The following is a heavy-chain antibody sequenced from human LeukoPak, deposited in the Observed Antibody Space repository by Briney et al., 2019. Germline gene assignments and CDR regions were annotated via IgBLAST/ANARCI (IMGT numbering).Heavy chain of an antibody. Sequence: PSETLSLTCTVSGGSISSGDYYWSWIRQPPGKGLEWIGYIYYGGSTYYNPSLKSRVTISVDTSENQFSLKLSSVTAADTAVYYCAREGRVATNAFDIWGQGTMVTVSS. V-gene: IGHV4-30-4*01. CDR3: AREGRVATNAFDI. CDR1: GGSISSGDYY. D-gene: IGHD5-12*01. J-gene: IGHJ3*02. CDR2: IYYGGST.